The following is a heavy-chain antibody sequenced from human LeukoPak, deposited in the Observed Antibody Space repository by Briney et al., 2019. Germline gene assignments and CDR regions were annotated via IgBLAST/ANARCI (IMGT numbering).Heavy chain of an antibody. CDR3: ARDLVTVTTPFDY. J-gene: IGHJ4*02. CDR1: GFTFSNAY. CDR2: IKSKTDGGTT. D-gene: IGHD4-17*01. V-gene: IGHV3-15*01. Sequence: GGSLRLSCAASGFTFSNAYMSWVRQAPGKGLEWVGRIKSKTDGGTTDYAAPVKGRFTISRDNAKNSLYLQMNSLRAEDTAVYYCARDLVTVTTPFDYWGQGTLVTVSS.